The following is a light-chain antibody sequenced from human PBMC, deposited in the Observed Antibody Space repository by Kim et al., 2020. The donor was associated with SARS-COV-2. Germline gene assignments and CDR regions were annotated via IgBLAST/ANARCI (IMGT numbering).Light chain of an antibody. CDR2: CRS. Sequence: LRKKAKHTCPGDRLRSYYATWYTQKTGQGPIVVVYCRSNRPSGIPDQFSGSSSGNTASLTITETQAGDEADYYCNSRGSNDSVVFGGGTKLTVL. CDR1: RLRSYY. CDR3: NSRGSNDSVV. V-gene: IGLV3-19*01. J-gene: IGLJ2*01.